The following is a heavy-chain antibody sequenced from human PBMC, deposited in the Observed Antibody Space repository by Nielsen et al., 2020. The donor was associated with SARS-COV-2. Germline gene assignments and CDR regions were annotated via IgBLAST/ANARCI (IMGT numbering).Heavy chain of an antibody. Sequence: SVKVSCKASGYTFTSYYMHWVRQAPGQGLEWMGGIIPIFGTANYAQKFQGRVTITADKSTSTAYMELSSLRSEDTAVYYCARKGAAVAGNYYYYGMDVWGQGTTVTVSS. J-gene: IGHJ6*02. D-gene: IGHD6-19*01. CDR1: GYTFTSYY. V-gene: IGHV1-69*06. CDR3: ARKGAAVAGNYYYYGMDV. CDR2: IIPIFGTA.